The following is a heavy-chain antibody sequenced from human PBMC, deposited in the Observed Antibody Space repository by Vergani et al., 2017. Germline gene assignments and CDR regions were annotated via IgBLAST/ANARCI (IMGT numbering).Heavy chain of an antibody. CDR3: AAPMVLYSGSWYQVDH. Sequence: HMQLVQSGPEVKKPGTSVKVSCKTSGFTFTSSAVQWVRQARGQRLEWIGRIVVGSGNTNYAQKFQERVTITRDMSTTTAYMELSSLRSEDTAVYYCAAPMVLYSGSWYQVDHWGQGTLVTVSS. CDR2: IVVGSGNT. V-gene: IGHV1-58*01. D-gene: IGHD6-13*01. CDR1: GFTFTSSA. J-gene: IGHJ4*02.